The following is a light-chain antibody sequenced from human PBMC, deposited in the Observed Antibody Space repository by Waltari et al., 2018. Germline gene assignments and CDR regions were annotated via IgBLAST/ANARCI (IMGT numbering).Light chain of an antibody. Sequence: SSELTQDPAVSVALGQTVRITCQGDSLRGYYPGWFQQKPGQAPVLVLYAKNKRPSGVPDRFAGSTSGNTASLTITGAQADDEAVYFCASRDTNGKRYVFGIGTKVTVL. CDR1: SLRGYY. V-gene: IGLV3-19*01. CDR3: ASRDTNGKRYV. CDR2: AKN. J-gene: IGLJ1*01.